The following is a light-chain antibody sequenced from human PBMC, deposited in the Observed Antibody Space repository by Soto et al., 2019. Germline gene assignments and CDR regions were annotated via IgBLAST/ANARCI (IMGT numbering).Light chain of an antibody. J-gene: IGKJ4*01. CDR3: QQSYDTPLT. Sequence: DIQMTQSPSTLSASVGDRVTITCRASQNIRTYLNWYQQKPGKAPKLLIYAASTLQSGVPSRFRGSGSETDFTLTISSLQPEDFATYYCQQSYDTPLTFGGGTKVDIK. CDR1: QNIRTY. CDR2: AAS. V-gene: IGKV1-39*01.